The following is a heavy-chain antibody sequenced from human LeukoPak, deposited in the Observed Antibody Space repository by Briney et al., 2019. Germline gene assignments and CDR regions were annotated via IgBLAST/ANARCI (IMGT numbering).Heavy chain of an antibody. V-gene: IGHV4-38-2*02. CDR3: ARVDGDYDDYYYYGMDV. J-gene: IGHJ6*02. D-gene: IGHD4-17*01. Sequence: PSETLSLTCTVSGYSISSGYYWGWIRQPPGKGLEWIGSIYHSGSTYYNPSLKSRVTISVDTSKNQFSLKLSSVTAADTAVYYCARVDGDYDDYYYYGMDVWGQGTTVTVSS. CDR1: GYSISSGYY. CDR2: IYHSGST.